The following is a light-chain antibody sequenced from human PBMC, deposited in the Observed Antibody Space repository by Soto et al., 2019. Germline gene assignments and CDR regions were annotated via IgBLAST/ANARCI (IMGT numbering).Light chain of an antibody. Sequence: QAVVTQEPSFSVSPGGTVTLTCGLTSGSVSTESYPSWYQQTPGQAPRTLIYSTNTRPYGVPHRFSGSILGNKAVLTISGAQADDESDYYCVLYVGSGIWVFGGGTKVTVL. CDR1: SGSVSTESY. CDR2: STN. CDR3: VLYVGSGIWV. V-gene: IGLV8-61*01. J-gene: IGLJ3*02.